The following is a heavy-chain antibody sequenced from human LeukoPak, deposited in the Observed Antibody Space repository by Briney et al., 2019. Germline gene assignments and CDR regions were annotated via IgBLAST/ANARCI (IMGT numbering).Heavy chain of an antibody. CDR3: ARDVVATIKGDYFDY. CDR2: ISYDGGNK. V-gene: IGHV3-30-3*01. D-gene: IGHD5-12*01. J-gene: IGHJ4*02. CDR1: GFTFSSYA. Sequence: GGSLRLSCAASGFTFSSYAMHWVRQAPGKGLEWVAVISYDGGNKYYADSVKGRFTISRDNSKNTLYLQMNSLRAKDTAVYYCARDVVATIKGDYFDYWGQGTLVTVSS.